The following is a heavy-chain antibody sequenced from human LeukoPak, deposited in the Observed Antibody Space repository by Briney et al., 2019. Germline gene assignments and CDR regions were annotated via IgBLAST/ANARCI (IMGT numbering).Heavy chain of an antibody. CDR2: INHSGST. V-gene: IGHV4-34*01. CDR1: GGSFSGYY. J-gene: IGHJ6*03. D-gene: IGHD3-3*01. Sequence: SETLSLTCAVYGGSFSGYYWGWIRQPPGKGLEWIGEINHSGSTNYNPSLKSRVTISVDTSKNQFSLKLSSVTAADTAVYYCARADQSLEWYSYYYYYYMDVWGKGTTVTVSS. CDR3: ARADQSLEWYSYYYYYYMDV.